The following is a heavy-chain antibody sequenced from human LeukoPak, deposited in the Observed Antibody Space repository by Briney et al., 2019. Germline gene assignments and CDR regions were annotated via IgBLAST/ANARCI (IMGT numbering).Heavy chain of an antibody. J-gene: IGHJ5*02. V-gene: IGHV4-34*01. D-gene: IGHD2-2*02. CDR1: GGSFSGYY. CDR3: ARGYCSSTSCYRSNWFDP. CDR2: INLSGST. Sequence: SETLSLTCAVYGGSFSGYYWSWIRQPPGKGLEWIGEINLSGSTNYNPSLKSRVTISVDTSKNQFSLKLSSVTAADTAVYYCARGYCSSTSCYRSNWFDPWGQGTLVTVSS.